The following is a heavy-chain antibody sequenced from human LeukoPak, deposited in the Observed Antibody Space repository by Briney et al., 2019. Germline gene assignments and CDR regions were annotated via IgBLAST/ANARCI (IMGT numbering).Heavy chain of an antibody. V-gene: IGHV3-23*01. CDR2: ISGSGGYI. J-gene: IGHJ5*02. CDR1: GFTFSSYG. Sequence: GGSLRLSCAASGFTFSSYGMHWVRQAPGKGLEWVSAISGSGGYIYYADSVKGRFTISRDNSKNTLYLQMNSLRAEDTAVYYCTKGYLFDPWGQGTLVTVSS. CDR3: TKGYLFDP.